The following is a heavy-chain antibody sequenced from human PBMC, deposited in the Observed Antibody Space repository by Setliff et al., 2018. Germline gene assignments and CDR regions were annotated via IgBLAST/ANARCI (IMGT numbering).Heavy chain of an antibody. D-gene: IGHD2-2*02. J-gene: IGHJ3*02. CDR2: IWYDGSNK. CDR1: GFTFSSYG. V-gene: IGHV3-33*06. CDR3: AKDRGLIPNAFDI. Sequence: GESLKISCAASGFTFSSYGMHWVRQAPGKGLEWVAVIWYDGSNKYYADSVKGRFTISRDNSKNTLYLQMNSLRAEDTAVYYCAKDRGLIPNAFDIWGQGTMVTVSS.